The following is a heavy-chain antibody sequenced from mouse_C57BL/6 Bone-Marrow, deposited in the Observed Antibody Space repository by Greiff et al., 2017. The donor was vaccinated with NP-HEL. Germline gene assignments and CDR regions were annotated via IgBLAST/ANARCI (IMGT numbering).Heavy chain of an antibody. V-gene: IGHV1-47*01. D-gene: IGHD2-4*01. CDR2: FHPYNDDT. CDR3: ARRGLRRGYYAMDY. CDR1: GYTFTTYP. Sequence: QVQLKESGAELVKPGASVKMSCKASGYTFTTYPIEWMKQNHGKSLEWIGNFHPYNDDTKYNEKFKGKATLTVEKSSSTVYLELSRLTSDDSAVYYCARRGLRRGYYAMDYWGQGTSVTVSS. J-gene: IGHJ4*01.